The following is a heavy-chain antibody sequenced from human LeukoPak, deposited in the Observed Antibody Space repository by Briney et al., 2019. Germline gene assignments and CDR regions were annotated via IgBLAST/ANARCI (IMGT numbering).Heavy chain of an antibody. V-gene: IGHV3-23*01. CDR1: GFPFSTYA. J-gene: IGHJ4*02. Sequence: GGSLRLSCAASGFPFSTYAMSWVRQAPGKGLEWVSVISGSGGDTYYADSVKGRFTISGDNSKNTVYLQMNSLRAEDTAVYYCAREGGVWGSYNYWGQGTLVTVSS. D-gene: IGHD3-16*01. CDR3: AREGGVWGSYNY. CDR2: ISGSGGDT.